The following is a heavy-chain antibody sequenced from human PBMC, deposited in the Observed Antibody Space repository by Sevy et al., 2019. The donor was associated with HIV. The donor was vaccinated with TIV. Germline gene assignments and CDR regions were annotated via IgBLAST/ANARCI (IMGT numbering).Heavy chain of an antibody. J-gene: IGHJ6*02. Sequence: GGSLRLSCTTSGFTFGDYGMTWVRQAPGKGLEWVGFFRSKTYGGTTEYAASVKGRFIISRDDSKSIAYLQMNSLKTEDTAVYYCARVAGILWFGEHHYYYYGMDVWGQGTTVTVSS. CDR1: GFTFGDYG. CDR3: ARVAGILWFGEHHYYYYGMDV. V-gene: IGHV3-49*04. D-gene: IGHD3-10*01. CDR2: FRSKTYGGTT.